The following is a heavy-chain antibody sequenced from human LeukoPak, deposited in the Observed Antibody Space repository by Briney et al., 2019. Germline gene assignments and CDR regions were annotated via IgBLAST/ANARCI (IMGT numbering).Heavy chain of an antibody. CDR2: INPNSGGT. CDR1: GGTFSSYA. Sequence: ASVKVSCKASGGTFSSYAINWVRQAPGQGLEWMGWINPNSGGTKYAQNFQGWVTMTRDTSISTAYMELNRLISDDTAVYYCAREDRSYSSGWNFDYWGQGTLVTVSS. D-gene: IGHD6-19*01. CDR3: AREDRSYSSGWNFDY. V-gene: IGHV1-2*04. J-gene: IGHJ4*02.